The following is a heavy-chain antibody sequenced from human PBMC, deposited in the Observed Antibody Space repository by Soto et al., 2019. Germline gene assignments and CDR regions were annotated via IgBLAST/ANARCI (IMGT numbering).Heavy chain of an antibody. J-gene: IGHJ4*02. CDR1: GFTFSSYG. V-gene: IGHV3-33*01. CDR3: VRASVAAMAIDY. Sequence: GGSLRLSCAASGFTFSSYGMHWVRKAPGKGLERVAVIWYDGSNKYYADSVKGRFTISRDNSKNTLYLQMNSLRAEDTAVYYCVRASVAAMAIDYWGQGTLVTVSS. CDR2: IWYDGSNK. D-gene: IGHD5-18*01.